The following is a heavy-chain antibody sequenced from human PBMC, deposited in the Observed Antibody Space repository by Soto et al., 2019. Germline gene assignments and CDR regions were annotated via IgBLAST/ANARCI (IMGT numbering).Heavy chain of an antibody. CDR1: GGSISSFY. D-gene: IGHD3-10*01. CDR2: IYYSGST. J-gene: IGHJ4*02. V-gene: IGHV4-59*08. Sequence: SETLSLTCTVSGGSISSFYWSWIRQPPGKGLEWIGYIYYSGSTNYNPSLKSRVTISVDTSKNQFSLKLNSMTAADTAVYYCARHNYGSGSTYFDYWGQGTLVTSPQ. CDR3: ARHNYGSGSTYFDY.